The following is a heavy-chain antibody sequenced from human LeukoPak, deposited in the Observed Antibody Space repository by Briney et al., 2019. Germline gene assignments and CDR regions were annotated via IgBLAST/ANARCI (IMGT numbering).Heavy chain of an antibody. Sequence: SETLSLTCTVSGYSISSGFYWGWIRQPPGKGLEWIGSIYSSGSTYYNPSLKSRVTILVDTSKNQFSLKLSSVTAADTAVYYCAGDSRYYFDYWGQGTLVTVSS. J-gene: IGHJ4*02. V-gene: IGHV4-38-2*02. D-gene: IGHD3-16*02. CDR3: AGDSRYYFDY. CDR1: GYSISSGFY. CDR2: IYSSGST.